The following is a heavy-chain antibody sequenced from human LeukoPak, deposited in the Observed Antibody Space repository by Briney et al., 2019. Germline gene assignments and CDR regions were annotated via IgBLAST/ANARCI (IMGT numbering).Heavy chain of an antibody. D-gene: IGHD3-3*01. CDR1: GYTFTSYG. CDR2: ISAYNGNT. V-gene: IGHV1-18*01. Sequence: ASVKVSCKASGYTFTSYGISWVRQAPGQGLEWMGWISAYNGNTNYAQKLQGRVTMTTDTSTSTAYMELRSLRSDDTAVYYCARDIPVGYDFWSGPDGDAFDIWGQGTMVTVSS. CDR3: ARDIPVGYDFWSGPDGDAFDI. J-gene: IGHJ3*02.